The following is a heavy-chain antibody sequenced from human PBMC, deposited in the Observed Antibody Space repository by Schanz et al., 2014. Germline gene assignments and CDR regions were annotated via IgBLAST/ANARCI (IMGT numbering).Heavy chain of an antibody. Sequence: EVQLLESGGGLVQPGGSLRLSCSASTFTFDHYAMTWVRQAPGKGLEWVAAVSSRSDEIKYADSVRGRFTISRDNSRSTMYLQMNSLRAEDTAVYYCARGSLAGYVALLMAANDYWGQGTLLTVSS. CDR1: TFTFDHYA. D-gene: IGHD2-15*01. CDR3: ARGSLAGYVALLMAANDY. CDR2: VSSRSDEI. J-gene: IGHJ4*02. V-gene: IGHV3-23*05.